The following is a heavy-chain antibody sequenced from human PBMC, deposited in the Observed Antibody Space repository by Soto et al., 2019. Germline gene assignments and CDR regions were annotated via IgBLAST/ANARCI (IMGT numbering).Heavy chain of an antibody. V-gene: IGHV2-70*01. CDR2: IDWDDDK. J-gene: IGHJ6*02. CDR1: GFSLSTSGMC. Sequence: SGPTLVNPTQTLTLTCTFSGFSLSTSGMCVSWIRQPPGKALEWLALIDWDDDKYYSTSLKTRLTISKDTSKNQVVLTMTNMDPVDTATYYCARLQILGYCSSTSCPAYYYYGMDVWGQGTTVTVSS. D-gene: IGHD2-2*01. CDR3: ARLQILGYCSSTSCPAYYYYGMDV.